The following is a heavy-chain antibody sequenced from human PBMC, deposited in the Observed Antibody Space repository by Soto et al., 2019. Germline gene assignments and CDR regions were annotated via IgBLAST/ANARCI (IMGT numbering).Heavy chain of an antibody. V-gene: IGHV6-1*01. D-gene: IGHD4-17*01. Sequence: SQPLSLTCAISGDSVSTNGAAWNWIRQSPSRGLEWLGRTYYRSKWYNDYAVSVKSRITINPDTSKSQFSLQLNSVTPEDTAVYYCARDKHDYFNHGIGFDTWGQGILVTVS. J-gene: IGHJ5*02. CDR3: ARDKHDYFNHGIGFDT. CDR1: GDSVSTNGAA. CDR2: TYYRSKWYN.